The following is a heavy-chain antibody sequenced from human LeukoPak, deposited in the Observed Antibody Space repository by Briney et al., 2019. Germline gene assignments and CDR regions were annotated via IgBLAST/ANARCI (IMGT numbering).Heavy chain of an antibody. D-gene: IGHD1-26*01. J-gene: IGHJ4*02. CDR1: GGSINTDY. CDR3: ARETLVGTTNYFDN. Sequence: SETLSLTCTVSGGSINTDYWSWIRQPAGRGLEWIGRVYTSGNTKYNASLQSRVTMSIDTSTKQFILKLSSVTAADTAVYYCARETLVGTTNYFDNWGQGTLVTVSS. CDR2: VYTSGNT. V-gene: IGHV4-4*07.